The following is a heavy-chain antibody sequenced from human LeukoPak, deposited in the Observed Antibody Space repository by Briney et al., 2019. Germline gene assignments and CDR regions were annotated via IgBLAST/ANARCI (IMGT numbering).Heavy chain of an antibody. CDR1: GESLNSYY. D-gene: IGHD2-15*01. Sequence: NTSETLSLTCAVYGESLNSYYWSWVRQPPGEGLEWIGEIYESGTTKYNPSLKSRVTISMVPSKQQFSLSLNSVTAADTAVYYCARGAWATRLGSWRLGTPVIVSS. V-gene: IGHV4-34*01. CDR3: ARGAWATRLGS. CDR2: IYESGTT. J-gene: IGHJ4*02.